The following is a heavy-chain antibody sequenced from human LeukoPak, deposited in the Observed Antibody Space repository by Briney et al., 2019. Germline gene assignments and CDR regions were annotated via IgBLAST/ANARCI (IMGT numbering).Heavy chain of an antibody. Sequence: SETLSLTCTVSGYSISSGYYWGWIRPPPGKGLEWIGIIYHSGSTYYNPSLKSRVTISVDTSKNQSSLKLSSVTAADTAVYYCASTDRITIFGVVSDWGQGTLVTVSS. CDR2: IYHSGST. D-gene: IGHD3-3*01. CDR3: ASTDRITIFGVVSD. CDR1: GYSISSGYY. V-gene: IGHV4-38-2*02. J-gene: IGHJ4*02.